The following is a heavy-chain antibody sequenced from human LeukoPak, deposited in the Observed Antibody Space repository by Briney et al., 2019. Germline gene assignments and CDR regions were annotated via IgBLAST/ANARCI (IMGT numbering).Heavy chain of an antibody. CDR1: GFTFSSYS. CDR3: ASLNYDSSGYPGGAFDI. V-gene: IGHV3-21*01. CDR2: ISSSSSYI. D-gene: IGHD3-22*01. J-gene: IGHJ3*02. Sequence: GGSLRLSCAASGFTFSSYSMNWVRQAPGKGLEWFSSISSSSSYIYYADSVKGRFTISRDNAKNSLYLQMNSLRAEDTAVYYCASLNYDSSGYPGGAFDIWGQGTMVTVSS.